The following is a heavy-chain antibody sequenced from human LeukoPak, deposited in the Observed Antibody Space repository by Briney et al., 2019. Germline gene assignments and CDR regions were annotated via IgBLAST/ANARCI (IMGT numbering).Heavy chain of an antibody. CDR1: GYTFTSYA. D-gene: IGHD3-10*01. CDR2: INTNTGNP. J-gene: IGHJ6*02. V-gene: IGHV7-4-1*02. CDR3: ARFRGLYYYYYGMDV. Sequence: EASVKVSFKASGYTFTSYAMNWVRQAPGQGLEWMGWINTNTGNPTYAQGFTGRFVFSLDTSVSTAYLQISSLKAEDTAVYYCARFRGLYYYYYGMDVWGQGTTVTVSS.